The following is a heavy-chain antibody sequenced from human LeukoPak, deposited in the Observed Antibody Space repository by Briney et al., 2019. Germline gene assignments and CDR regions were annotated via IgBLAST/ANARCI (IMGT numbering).Heavy chain of an antibody. CDR3: ATLRGRGAFDI. V-gene: IGHV1-46*01. D-gene: IGHD3-16*01. CDR2: INPSGGST. Sequence: GASVKVSCKASGYTFTSYYMHWVRQAPGQGLEWMGIINPSGGSTNYAQKFQGRVTMTRDTSTSTVYMELSSLRSEDTAVYYCATLRGRGAFDIWGQGTMVTVSS. CDR1: GYTFTSYY. J-gene: IGHJ3*02.